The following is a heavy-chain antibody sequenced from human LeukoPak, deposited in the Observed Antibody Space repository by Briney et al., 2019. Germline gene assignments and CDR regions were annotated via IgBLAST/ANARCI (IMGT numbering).Heavy chain of an antibody. V-gene: IGHV1-46*01. D-gene: IGHD3-10*01. J-gene: IGHJ4*02. CDR2: INPSGGST. CDR3: ARDLLWFGELPFDY. CDR1: GYTFTSYY. Sequence: ASVKVSCKASGYTFTSYYMHWVRQAPGQGLEWMGIINPSGGSTSYAQKLQGRVTMTTDTSTSTAYMELRSLRSDDTAVYYCARDLLWFGELPFDYWGQGTLVTVSS.